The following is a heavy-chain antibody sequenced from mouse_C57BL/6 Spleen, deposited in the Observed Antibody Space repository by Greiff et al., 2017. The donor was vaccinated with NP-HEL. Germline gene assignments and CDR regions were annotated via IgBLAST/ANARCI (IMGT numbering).Heavy chain of an antibody. Sequence: VQLQQSGPELVKPGASVKLSCKASGYTFTSYDINWVKQRPGQGLEWIGWIYPRDGSTKYNEKFKGKATLTVDTSSSTAYMELHSLTSEDSAVYFCARSPGVTTAYYYAMDYWGQGTSVTVSS. CDR3: ARSPGVTTAYYYAMDY. CDR2: IYPRDGST. J-gene: IGHJ4*01. D-gene: IGHD1-2*01. V-gene: IGHV1-85*01. CDR1: GYTFTSYD.